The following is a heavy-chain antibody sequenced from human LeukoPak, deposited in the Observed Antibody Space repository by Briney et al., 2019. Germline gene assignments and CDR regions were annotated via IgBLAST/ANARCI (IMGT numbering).Heavy chain of an antibody. D-gene: IGHD4-11*01. Sequence: PSETLSLTCAVNGGSFRGYYWSWLRNPPGKGLAWIREIKHSGSTDYNPSLKSRVTISVDTSKNQFSLKLSSVTAADTAVYYCARGSYSTFFDYWGQGTLVTVSS. CDR2: IKHSGST. CDR3: ARGSYSTFFDY. V-gene: IGHV4-34*01. CDR1: GGSFRGYY. J-gene: IGHJ4*02.